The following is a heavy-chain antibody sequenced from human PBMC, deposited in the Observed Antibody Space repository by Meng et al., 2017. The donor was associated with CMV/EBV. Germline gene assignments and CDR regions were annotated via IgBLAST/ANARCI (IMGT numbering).Heavy chain of an antibody. J-gene: IGHJ6*02. D-gene: IGHD5-18*01. CDR3: ARALVDTAVVTPTYYYYGMDV. Sequence: GESLKISCAASGFTFSSYEMDWVRQAPGKGLEWVSYISSSGSTIYYADSAKGRFTISRDNAKNSLYLQMNSLRAEDTAVYYCARALVDTAVVTPTYYYYGMDVWGQGTTVTVSS. V-gene: IGHV3-48*03. CDR2: ISSSGSTI. CDR1: GFTFSSYE.